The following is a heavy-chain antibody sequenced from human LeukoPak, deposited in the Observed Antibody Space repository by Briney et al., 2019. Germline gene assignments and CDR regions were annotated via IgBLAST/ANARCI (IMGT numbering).Heavy chain of an antibody. D-gene: IGHD6-6*01. Sequence: GESLKISCMGSGYSFTSYWIGWVRQMPGKGLEWMGIIYPGDSDTRYSPSFQGQVTISADKSISTAYLQWSSLKASDTAMYYCARRSSSSANWFDPWGQGTLVTVSS. CDR1: GYSFTSYW. CDR3: ARRSSSSANWFDP. CDR2: IYPGDSDT. J-gene: IGHJ5*02. V-gene: IGHV5-51*01.